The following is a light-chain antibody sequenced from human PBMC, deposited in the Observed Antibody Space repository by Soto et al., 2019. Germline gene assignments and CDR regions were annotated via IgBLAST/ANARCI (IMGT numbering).Light chain of an antibody. CDR3: SSYTSTSTRV. CDR2: EVS. CDR1: SSDVGGYSY. J-gene: IGLJ1*01. V-gene: IGLV2-14*01. Sequence: QSVLTQPAFVSGSPGQSITIYCTGTSSDVGGYSYVSWYQHPPGKAPKLMISEVSNRPSGVSNRFSGSKSGNTASLTISGLQAEDEVDYYCSSYTSTSTRVFGTGTKVTVL.